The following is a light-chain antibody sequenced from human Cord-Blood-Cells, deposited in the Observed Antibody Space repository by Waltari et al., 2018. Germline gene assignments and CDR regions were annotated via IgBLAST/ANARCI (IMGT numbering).Light chain of an antibody. CDR2: GGS. CDR1: SSDVGSYKL. J-gene: IGLJ3*02. V-gene: IGLV2-23*03. CDR3: CAYAGSSTFGV. Sequence: QSALTQPASVSGYPGQSITISCTGTSSDVGSYKLVSWYQQHPGKAPKLMIYGGSKRPSGVSNLFSGSEYGNTPSLTISGLQAEDCADYYCCAYAGSSTFGVLGGGTKLTVL.